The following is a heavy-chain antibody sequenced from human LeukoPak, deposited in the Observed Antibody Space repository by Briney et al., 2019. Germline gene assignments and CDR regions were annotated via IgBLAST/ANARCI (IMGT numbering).Heavy chain of an antibody. V-gene: IGHV1-18*01. J-gene: IGHJ4*02. Sequence: RRASVKVSCKASGYTFTSYGISWVRQAPGQGLEWVGWISAYNGNTNYAQKLQGRVTMTTDTSTSTAYMELRSLRSDDTAVYYCAVTGDYAITWDYWGQGTLVTVSS. D-gene: IGHD4-17*01. CDR2: ISAYNGNT. CDR1: GYTFTSYG. CDR3: AVTGDYAITWDY.